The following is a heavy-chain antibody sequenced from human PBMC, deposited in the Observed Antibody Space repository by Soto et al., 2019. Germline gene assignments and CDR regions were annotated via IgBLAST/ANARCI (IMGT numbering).Heavy chain of an antibody. Sequence: QVQLVQSGPEVKKPGSSVKVSCKASGDTFNSYVITWVRQAPGQGLEWLGDIITAFVTTSYAQNFQDKLTITADEAATTDHMELSSLTSDDTAMYYCTRSYGYTFGGSLDNWGQGTLVTVSS. D-gene: IGHD5-18*01. CDR2: IITAFVTT. CDR3: TRSYGYTFGGSLDN. CDR1: GDTFNSYV. V-gene: IGHV1-69*01. J-gene: IGHJ4*02.